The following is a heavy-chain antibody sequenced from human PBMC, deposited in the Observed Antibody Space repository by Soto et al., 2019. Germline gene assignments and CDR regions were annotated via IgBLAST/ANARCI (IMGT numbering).Heavy chain of an antibody. CDR3: ARVYYYDSSGYSLDNWYFDL. V-gene: IGHV1-24*01. J-gene: IGHJ2*01. Sequence: ASVKVSCKVSGYTLTELSMHWVRQAPGKGLEWMGGFDPEDGETIYAQKFQGGVTMTEDTSTDTAYMELSSLRSEDTAVYYCARVYYYDSSGYSLDNWYFDLWGRGTLVTVSS. CDR2: FDPEDGET. CDR1: GYTLTELS. D-gene: IGHD3-22*01.